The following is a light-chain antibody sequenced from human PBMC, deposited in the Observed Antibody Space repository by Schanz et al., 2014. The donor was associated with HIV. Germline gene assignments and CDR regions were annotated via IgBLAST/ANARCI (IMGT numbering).Light chain of an antibody. CDR3: QQFNNWPPLT. CDR2: DAS. V-gene: IGKV3-11*01. J-gene: IGKJ1*01. CDR1: QSVNNY. Sequence: EIVLTQSPATLSLSPGERATLSCRASQSVNNYLAWYQQKPGQAPRLLIYDASNRATGIPARFSGSGSGTEFTLTISSLQSEDFAVYYCQQFNNWPPLTFGQGTKVEIK.